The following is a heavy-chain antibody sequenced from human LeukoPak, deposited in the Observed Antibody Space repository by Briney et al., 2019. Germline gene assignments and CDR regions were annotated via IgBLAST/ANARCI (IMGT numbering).Heavy chain of an antibody. V-gene: IGHV4-39*01. CDR1: GVSISSSNSY. CDR3: ARQTGSGLFILP. CDR2: IYYSGNT. Sequence: SETLSLTCTVSGVSISSSNSYWGCLRQPPGQGLEWIGSIYYSGNTYYNASLKSQVSISIDTSKNQFSLKLTSVTAADTAVYYCARQTGSGLFILPGGQGTLVTVSS. D-gene: IGHD3/OR15-3a*01. J-gene: IGHJ4*02.